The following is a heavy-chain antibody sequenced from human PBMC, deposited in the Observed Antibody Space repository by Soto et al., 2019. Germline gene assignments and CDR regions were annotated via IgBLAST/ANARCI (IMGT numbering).Heavy chain of an antibody. J-gene: IGHJ4*02. CDR3: AKDGRHCRGGSCPQGH. D-gene: IGHD2-15*01. CDR1: GYTFTGHH. CDR2: INPISGGT. V-gene: IGHV1-2*02. Sequence: ASVKVSCKTSGYTFTGHHIHWVRQAPGQGLEGMGWINPISGGTKYREKFQGRVSITRDKSSSTAYMELSSLTSDDSAVYYCAKDGRHCRGGSCPQGHWGPGPVLTLST.